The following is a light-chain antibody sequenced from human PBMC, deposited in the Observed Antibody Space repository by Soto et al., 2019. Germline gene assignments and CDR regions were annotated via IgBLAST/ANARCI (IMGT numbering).Light chain of an antibody. CDR2: DAS. J-gene: IGKJ1*01. V-gene: IGKV3-11*01. CDR3: LQDHDDSWT. Sequence: VLTQSPATLSLSPGERATLSCRASLSVSSYLAWYQQKPGQAPRLLIYDASYRATGIPARFIGSGSGTDFTLTISSLEPEDFATYYCLQDHDDSWTFGQGTKVDI. CDR1: LSVSSY.